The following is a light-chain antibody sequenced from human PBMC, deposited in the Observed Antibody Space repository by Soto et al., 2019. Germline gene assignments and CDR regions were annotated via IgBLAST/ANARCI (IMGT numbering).Light chain of an antibody. CDR3: QQYGGSPPWT. V-gene: IGKV3-20*01. CDR1: QSVSTSY. J-gene: IGKJ1*01. CDR2: GAS. Sequence: EIVLTQSPGTLSLSPGERATLSCRASQSVSTSYLAWYQQKPGQAPRLLIYGASTRATGIPDRFSGSGPGTDFTLTISRLEPEDFAVYYCQQYGGSPPWTFGQGTKVEIK.